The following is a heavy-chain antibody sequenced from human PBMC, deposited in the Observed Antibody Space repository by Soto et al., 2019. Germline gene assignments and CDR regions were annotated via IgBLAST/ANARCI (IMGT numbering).Heavy chain of an antibody. V-gene: IGHV4-39*01. D-gene: IGHD6-13*01. CDR1: GGSISSSSFH. CDR2: IYYSGST. J-gene: IGHJ5*02. CDR3: ARRERAAGTDWWFDP. Sequence: QLQLQESGPGLVKPSETLSLTCTVSGGSISSSSFHWGWIRQPPGKGLEWIGSIYYSGSTYYSPSLDGRVTIAVATSKNPFSLKLSSVTAADTAADYCARRERAAGTDWWFDPWGQGTLVTVSS.